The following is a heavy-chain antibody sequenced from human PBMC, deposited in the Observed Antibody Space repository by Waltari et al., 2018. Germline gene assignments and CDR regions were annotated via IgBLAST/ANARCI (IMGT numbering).Heavy chain of an antibody. Sequence: QVQLVQSGAEVKKPGAPVKVSCKASGYTFTGYYMPGVRQAPGQGLEWMGRINPTSGGTNYAQKFQGRVTMTRDTSISTAYMELSRLRSDDTAVYYCARVVSSQTLRYWGQGTLVTVSS. CDR1: GYTFTGYY. V-gene: IGHV1-2*06. J-gene: IGHJ4*02. CDR3: ARVVSSQTLRY. D-gene: IGHD6-13*01. CDR2: INPTSGGT.